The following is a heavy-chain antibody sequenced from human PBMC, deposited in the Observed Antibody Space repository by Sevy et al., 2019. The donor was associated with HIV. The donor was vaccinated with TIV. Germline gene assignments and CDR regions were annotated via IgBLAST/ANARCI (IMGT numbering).Heavy chain of an antibody. CDR2: IKEDGSEK. CDR3: ARDLLLDY. J-gene: IGHJ4*02. V-gene: IGHV3-7*01. CDR1: GFTFSTYW. D-gene: IGHD2-15*01. Sequence: GGSLRLSCAASGFTFSTYWMTWVRQTPGKGLEWVGNIKEDGSEKYYVYSVRGRFTFSRDNAKNSLYLQMNNLRADDTAVYYCARDLLLDYWGQGALVTVSS.